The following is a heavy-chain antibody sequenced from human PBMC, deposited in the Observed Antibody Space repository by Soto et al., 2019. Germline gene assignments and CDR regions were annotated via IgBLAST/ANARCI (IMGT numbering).Heavy chain of an antibody. Sequence: GGSLRLSCATSGFILSDCAMNWVRQAPGKGLEWVSYISSSSSVIDYADSVKGRFTVSRDNARNTLYLQMDSLRVEDTAVYYCVREGGGKGLPDVWGKGTTVTVSS. D-gene: IGHD3-16*01. CDR3: VREGGGKGLPDV. V-gene: IGHV3-48*01. CDR2: ISSSSSVI. CDR1: GFILSDCA. J-gene: IGHJ6*04.